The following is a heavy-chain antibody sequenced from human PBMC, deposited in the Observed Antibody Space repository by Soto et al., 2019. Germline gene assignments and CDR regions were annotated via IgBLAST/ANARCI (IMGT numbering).Heavy chain of an antibody. CDR1: GYTFTSYA. J-gene: IGHJ6*03. CDR3: ARDGYSYGTVWYYYYYMDV. V-gene: IGHV1-3*01. Sequence: VKVSCKASGYTFTSYAMHWVRQAPGQRLEWMGWINAGNGNTKYSQKFQGRVTITRDTSASTAYMELSSLRSEDTAVYYCARDGYSYGTVWYYYYYMDVWGKGTTVTVSS. CDR2: INAGNGNT. D-gene: IGHD5-18*01.